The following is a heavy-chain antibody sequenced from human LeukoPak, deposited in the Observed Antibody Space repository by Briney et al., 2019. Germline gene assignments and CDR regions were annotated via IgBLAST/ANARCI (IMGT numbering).Heavy chain of an antibody. V-gene: IGHV4-38-2*02. J-gene: IGHJ6*02. CDR3: ARDDSRDGSNYNYYGTDV. D-gene: IGHD5-24*01. CDR2: IYHSGST. CDR1: GYSISSGYY. Sequence: SETLSLTCTVSGYSISSGYYWGWIRQPPGKGLEWIGSIYHSGSTYYNPSLKSRVTISVDTSKNQFSLHLSSVTAADTAVYYCARDDSRDGSNYNYYGTDVWGQGTTVTVSS.